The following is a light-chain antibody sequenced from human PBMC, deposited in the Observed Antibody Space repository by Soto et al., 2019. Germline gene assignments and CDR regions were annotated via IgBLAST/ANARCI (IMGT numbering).Light chain of an antibody. V-gene: IGKV1-27*01. CDR1: QGISNY. CDR2: GAS. Sequence: DIQMTQSPSSLSASVGDRVTITCRASQGISNYLAWYQQKPGKVPKLLIYGASTMQSGVPSRFSGSGSGTDFTLTISSLQPEDVATYYCQKYNTAPAFGQGTRLEI. J-gene: IGKJ5*01. CDR3: QKYNTAPA.